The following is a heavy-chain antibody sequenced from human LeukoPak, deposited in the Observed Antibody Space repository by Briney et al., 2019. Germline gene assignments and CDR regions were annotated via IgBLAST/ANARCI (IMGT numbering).Heavy chain of an antibody. Sequence: GGSLRLSCAASGFTFSSYWMSWVRQAPGKVLEWVANIKQDGSEKYYVDSVKGRFTISRDNAKNSLYLQMNSLRAEDTAVYYCARVDYGDYWAGDYWGQGTLVTVSS. J-gene: IGHJ4*02. CDR3: ARVDYGDYWAGDY. V-gene: IGHV3-7*01. CDR2: IKQDGSEK. CDR1: GFTFSSYW. D-gene: IGHD4-17*01.